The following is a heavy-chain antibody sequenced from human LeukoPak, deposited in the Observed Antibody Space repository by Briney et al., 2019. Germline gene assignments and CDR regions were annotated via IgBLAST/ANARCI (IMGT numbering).Heavy chain of an antibody. CDR2: ISGSSSTI. D-gene: IGHD5-18*01. CDR3: ARGLQLWSFYYMDV. V-gene: IGHV3-48*01. Sequence: GGSLRLSCAASGFTFSSDRMNWVRQAPGKGREWVSYISGSSSTIYYADSVKGRFTISRDNAKNSLYLQMNTLRVEDTAVYYCARGLQLWSFYYMDVWGKGTTVTVSS. CDR1: GFTFSSDR. J-gene: IGHJ6*03.